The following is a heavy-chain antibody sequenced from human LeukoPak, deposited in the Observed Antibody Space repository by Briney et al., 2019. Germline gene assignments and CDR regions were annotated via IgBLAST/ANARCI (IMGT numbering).Heavy chain of an antibody. V-gene: IGHV1-2*02. Sequence: ASVTVSCKASGYTFTGYYMHWVRQAPGQGLEWMGWINPNSGGTNYAQKFQGRVTMTRDTSISTAYMELSRLRSDDTAVYYCATDPDDLRSSAFDIWGQGTMVTVSS. CDR2: INPNSGGT. D-gene: IGHD5-24*01. J-gene: IGHJ3*02. CDR1: GYTFTGYY. CDR3: ATDPDDLRSSAFDI.